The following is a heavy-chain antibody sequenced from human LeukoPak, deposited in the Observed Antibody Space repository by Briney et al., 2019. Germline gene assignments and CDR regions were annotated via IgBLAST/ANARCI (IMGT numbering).Heavy chain of an antibody. V-gene: IGHV3-30-3*01. Sequence: GRSLRLSCAASGFTFSSYAMHWVRQALGKGLEWVAVISYDGSNKYYADSVKGRFTISRDNSKNTLYLQMNSLRAEDTAVYYCARGGFVMTTAGFDYWGQGTLVTVSS. CDR2: ISYDGSNK. J-gene: IGHJ4*02. CDR3: ARGGFVMTTAGFDY. CDR1: GFTFSSYA. D-gene: IGHD4-17*01.